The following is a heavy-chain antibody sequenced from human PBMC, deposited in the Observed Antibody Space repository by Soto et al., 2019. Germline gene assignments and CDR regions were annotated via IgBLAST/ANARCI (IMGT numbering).Heavy chain of an antibody. CDR1: GGSFKTSY. V-gene: IGHV4-59*01. D-gene: IGHD3-9*01. J-gene: IGHJ3*02. CDR2: IYHSGST. Sequence: QMQLQESGPGLVKPSETLSLTCTVSGGSFKTSYLTWIRQPPGKALEWIGYIYHSGSTNFNPSLKSRVTMSIDTSKNQFSLNLKSVTAADTAVYFCATWSNSNIWYGAFDIWGQGTRVTVSS. CDR3: ATWSNSNIWYGAFDI.